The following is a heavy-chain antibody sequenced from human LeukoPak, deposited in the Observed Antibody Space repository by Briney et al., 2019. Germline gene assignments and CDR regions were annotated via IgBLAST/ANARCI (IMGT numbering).Heavy chain of an antibody. J-gene: IGHJ4*02. D-gene: IGHD5-18*01. CDR2: IWYDGSNK. CDR1: GFTFSSYG. CDR3: VRVTHSSYSYGYGHGDY. V-gene: IGHV3-33*01. Sequence: GGSLRLSCAASGFTFSSYGMHWVRQAPGKGLEWVAVIWYDGSNKYYSDSVKGRFTISRDNSKNTLYLQMNSLRAEDTAVYYCVRVTHSSYSYGYGHGDYWGQGTLVTVSS.